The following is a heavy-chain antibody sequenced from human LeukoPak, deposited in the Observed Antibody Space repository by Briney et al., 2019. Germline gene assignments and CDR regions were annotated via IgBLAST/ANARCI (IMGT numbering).Heavy chain of an antibody. J-gene: IGHJ5*02. Sequence: GGSLRLSCAASGFTFSNYAMHWVRQAPGKGLEWVAFISFDGSDKYYADSVKGRFTISRDNSKNTLYLQMNSLRAEDTAVYYCAKAGYCSGGSCTNWFDPWGQGTLVTVSS. CDR2: ISFDGSDK. CDR3: AKAGYCSGGSCTNWFDP. CDR1: GFTFSNYA. D-gene: IGHD2-15*01. V-gene: IGHV3-30-3*01.